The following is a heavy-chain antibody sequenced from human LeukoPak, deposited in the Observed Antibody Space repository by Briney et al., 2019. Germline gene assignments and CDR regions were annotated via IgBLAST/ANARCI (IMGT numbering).Heavy chain of an antibody. CDR1: GFTFSHYY. D-gene: IGHD4-17*01. CDR2: ISSSGSII. J-gene: IGHJ4*02. V-gene: IGHV3-11*01. Sequence: PGGSRRLSCAGSGFTFSHYYMSGIRQAPGKGLEWLSYISSSGSIIYYANSVKGRFTISRDNAKDSLYLQMSSLRAEDTAVYYCAESRVNYGDFLAPFDYWGQGTLVTVSS. CDR3: AESRVNYGDFLAPFDY.